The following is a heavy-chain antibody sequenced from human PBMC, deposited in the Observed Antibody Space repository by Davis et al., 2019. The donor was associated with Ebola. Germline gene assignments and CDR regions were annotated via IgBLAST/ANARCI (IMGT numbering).Heavy chain of an antibody. D-gene: IGHD3-10*01. CDR1: GVTFRNYV. V-gene: IGHV3-23*01. J-gene: IGHJ4*02. CDR2: ISGSATST. Sequence: GESLKISCAVSGVTFRNYVMSWVRQAPGKGLEWVSYISGSATSTFYADSVKGRFTISRDNSKNTLYLQMNSLRAEDTAVYYCAKDYYYGSGSLRPYYFDYWGQGTLVTVSS. CDR3: AKDYYYGSGSLRPYYFDY.